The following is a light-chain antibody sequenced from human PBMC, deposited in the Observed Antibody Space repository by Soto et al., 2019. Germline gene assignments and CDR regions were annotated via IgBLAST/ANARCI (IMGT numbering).Light chain of an antibody. CDR3: CSYAGSSTVV. V-gene: IGLV2-23*01. CDR2: EGS. J-gene: IGLJ2*01. CDR1: SSDVGGYNL. Sequence: QSVLTQPASVSGSPGQSITISCTGTSSDVGGYNLVSWYQQHPGKAPKLMIYEGSKRPSGVSNRFSGSKSGNTASLTISGLQAEDEADYYCCSYAGSSTVVFGGGTKLTDL.